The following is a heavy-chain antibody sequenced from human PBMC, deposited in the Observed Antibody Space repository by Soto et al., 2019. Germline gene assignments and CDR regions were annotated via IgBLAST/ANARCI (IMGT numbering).Heavy chain of an antibody. CDR1: GFTVSSNY. CDR3: ARSGSYHSFDY. V-gene: IGHV3-53*01. Sequence: GGSLRLSXAASGFTVSSNYMSWVRQAPGKGLEWVSVIYSGGSTYYADSVKGRFTISRDNSKNTLYLQMNSLRAEDPAVYYCARSGSYHSFDYWGQGTLVTVSS. D-gene: IGHD1-26*01. CDR2: IYSGGST. J-gene: IGHJ4*02.